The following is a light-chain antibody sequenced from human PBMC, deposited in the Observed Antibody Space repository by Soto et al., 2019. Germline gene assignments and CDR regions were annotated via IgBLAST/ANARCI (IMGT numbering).Light chain of an antibody. J-gene: IGLJ3*02. V-gene: IGLV2-14*01. CDR3: SSYTSSSRWV. Sequence: QSALTQPASVSGSPGQSITISCTGTSSDVGAYNYVSWYQQHSGKAPQRIIYEVTNRPSGVSNRFSASKSGNTASLTIFGVQAEDEADYYCSSYTSSSRWVFGGGTQVTVL. CDR1: SSDVGAYNY. CDR2: EVT.